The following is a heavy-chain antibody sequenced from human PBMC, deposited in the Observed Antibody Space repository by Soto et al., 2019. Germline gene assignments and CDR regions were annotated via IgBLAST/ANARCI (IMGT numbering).Heavy chain of an antibody. Sequence: GGSLRPSCAASGVTFSDYYMSWIRQAPGKGLEWVSYISSRSSTIFYADSVKGRFTISRDNVKNSLYLQMNSLRAEDTAVYYCASGTNGAFFVYWGQGILVTVSS. CDR1: GVTFSDYY. CDR2: ISSRSSTI. J-gene: IGHJ4*02. V-gene: IGHV3-11*01. CDR3: ASGTNGAFFVY. D-gene: IGHD2-8*01.